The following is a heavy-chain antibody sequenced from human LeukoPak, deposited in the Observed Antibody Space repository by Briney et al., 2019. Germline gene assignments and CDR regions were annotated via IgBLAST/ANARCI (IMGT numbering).Heavy chain of an antibody. Sequence: ASVKVSCKVSGYTLTEFSMHWVRQAPGKGLEWMGGFDPEDGETIYAQKFQGRVTMTEDTSTDTAYMELSSLRSEDTAVYYCATGRWELRYFDYWGQGTLVTVSS. V-gene: IGHV1-24*01. J-gene: IGHJ4*02. CDR2: FDPEDGET. D-gene: IGHD1-26*01. CDR3: ATGRWELRYFDY. CDR1: GYTLTEFS.